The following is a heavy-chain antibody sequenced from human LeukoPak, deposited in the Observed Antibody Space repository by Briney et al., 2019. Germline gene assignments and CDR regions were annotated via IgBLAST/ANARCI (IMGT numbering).Heavy chain of an antibody. Sequence: PSQTLSLTCTVSGGSISSGSYYWSWIRQPAGKGLEWIGRIYTSGSTNYNPSLKSRVTISVDTSKNQFSLKLSSVTAADTAVYYCARESAFYYFDYWGQGTLVTVSS. CDR1: GGSISSGSYY. CDR3: ARESAFYYFDY. V-gene: IGHV4-61*02. CDR2: IYTSGST. J-gene: IGHJ4*02.